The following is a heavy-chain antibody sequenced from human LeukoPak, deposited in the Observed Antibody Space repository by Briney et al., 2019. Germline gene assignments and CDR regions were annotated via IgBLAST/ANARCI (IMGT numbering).Heavy chain of an antibody. CDR3: VKAPARTGIADS. J-gene: IGHJ4*02. D-gene: IGHD2-2*01. V-gene: IGHV3-23*01. Sequence: GGSLSLSCAASGFTFNNYAMSWVGQVPGKGLEWFSCIEDYGGHKYDAYSLKIRFTITKDNSKNTVHLQMNRLRADDTAIYYCVKAPARTGIADSWGLGTLVTVSS. CDR2: IEDYGGHK. CDR1: GFTFNNYA.